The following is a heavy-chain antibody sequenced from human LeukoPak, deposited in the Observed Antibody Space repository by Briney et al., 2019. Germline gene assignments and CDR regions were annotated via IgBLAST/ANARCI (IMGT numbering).Heavy chain of an antibody. CDR2: IDPSDSYT. J-gene: IGHJ5*02. Sequence: GESLKISCKGSGYSFTSYWISWVRQMPGKGLEWMGRIDPSDSYTNYSPSFQGHVTISADKSISTAYLQWSSLKASDTAMYYCARQPIYIAAAGTLNWFDPWGQGTLVTVSS. CDR3: ARQPIYIAAAGTLNWFDP. V-gene: IGHV5-10-1*01. CDR1: GYSFTSYW. D-gene: IGHD6-13*01.